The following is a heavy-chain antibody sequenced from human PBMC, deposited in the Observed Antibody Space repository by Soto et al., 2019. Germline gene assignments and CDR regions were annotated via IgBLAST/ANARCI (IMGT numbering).Heavy chain of an antibody. CDR3: ARGWRQLVPNWFDP. CDR2: IYHSGNT. D-gene: IGHD6-6*01. J-gene: IGHJ5*02. Sequence: SETLSLTCAVSGASISTNNWWSWVRQPPGRGLEWIGEIYHSGNTNYNPSLKSRLTLSVDKSNNQFSLKLSSVTAADTAVYYCARGWRQLVPNWFDPWGQGTLVTVSS. V-gene: IGHV4-4*02. CDR1: GASISTNNW.